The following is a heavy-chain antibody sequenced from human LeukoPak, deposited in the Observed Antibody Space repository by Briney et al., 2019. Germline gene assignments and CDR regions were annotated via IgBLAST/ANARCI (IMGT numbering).Heavy chain of an antibody. Sequence: GSLRLSCSASGFTFSAYGMTWVRQAPGKGLEVVSHISDRGDNTYYADPVQGRFTISRDNSNNTVYLQMNSLRAEDTAVYYCARQQWLDGAYYFDYWGQGTLVTVSS. D-gene: IGHD6-19*01. CDR2: ISDRGDNT. J-gene: IGHJ4*02. CDR1: GFTFSAYG. V-gene: IGHV3-23*01. CDR3: ARQQWLDGAYYFDY.